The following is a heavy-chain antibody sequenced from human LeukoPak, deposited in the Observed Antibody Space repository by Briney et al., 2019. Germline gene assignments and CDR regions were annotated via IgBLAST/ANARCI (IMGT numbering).Heavy chain of an antibody. J-gene: IGHJ3*02. V-gene: IGHV3-7*01. CDR1: GFTFSSYW. Sequence: GGSLRLSCAASGFTFSSYWMSWVRQAPGKGLEWVANIKQDGSEKYYVDSVKGRFTISRDNAKNSLYLQMNSLRAEDTAVYYCARQITMIVVVINDPFDIWGQGTMVTVSS. CDR3: ARQITMIVVVINDPFDI. CDR2: IKQDGSEK. D-gene: IGHD3-22*01.